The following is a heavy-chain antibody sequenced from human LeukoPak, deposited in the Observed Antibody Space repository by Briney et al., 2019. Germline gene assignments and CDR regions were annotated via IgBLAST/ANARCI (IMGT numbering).Heavy chain of an antibody. V-gene: IGHV3-48*01. J-gene: IGHJ4*02. CDR3: ARRRATGYYFDY. D-gene: IGHD3-10*01. Sequence: DFVKGRFTISRDNAKNSLYLQMNSLRAEDTAVYYCARRRATGYYFDYWGQGTLVTVSS.